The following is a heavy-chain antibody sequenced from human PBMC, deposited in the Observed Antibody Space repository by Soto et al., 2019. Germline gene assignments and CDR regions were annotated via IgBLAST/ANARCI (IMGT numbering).Heavy chain of an antibody. D-gene: IGHD3-22*01. CDR1: GGTFSSYA. CDR3: ARVLDSDPYYFDY. V-gene: IGHV1-69*13. Sequence: SVKVSCKASGGTFSSYAISWVRQAPGQGLEWMGGIIPIFGTANYAQKFQGRVTITADESTSTAYMELSSLRSEDTAVYYCARVLDSDPYYFDYWGQGTLVTVSS. CDR2: IIPIFGTA. J-gene: IGHJ4*02.